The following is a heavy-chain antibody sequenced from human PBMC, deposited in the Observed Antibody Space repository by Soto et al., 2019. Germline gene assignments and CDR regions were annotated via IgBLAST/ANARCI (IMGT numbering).Heavy chain of an antibody. Sequence: GGSLRLSCAASGFTFSSYSINWVRQAPGKGLEWVSYISSSSSTIYYADSVKGRFTISRDNAKNSLYLQMNSLRDEDMAVYYCARDESCGGDCYSPFDYYYGMDVWGQGTTVTVSS. J-gene: IGHJ6*02. CDR2: ISSSSSTI. D-gene: IGHD2-21*02. V-gene: IGHV3-48*02. CDR1: GFTFSSYS. CDR3: ARDESCGGDCYSPFDYYYGMDV.